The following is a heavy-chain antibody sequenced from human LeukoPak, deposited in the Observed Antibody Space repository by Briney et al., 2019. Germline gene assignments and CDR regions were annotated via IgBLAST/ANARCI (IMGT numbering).Heavy chain of an antibody. Sequence: PGGSLRLSCAASGFTFSSYSMNWVRQAPGKGLEWVSSISSSSYIYYADSVKGRFTISRDNAKNSLYLQMNSLRAEDTAVYYCARYMTTVASDAFDIWGQGTMVTVSS. V-gene: IGHV3-21*04. CDR3: ARYMTTVASDAFDI. J-gene: IGHJ3*02. D-gene: IGHD4-17*01. CDR1: GFTFSSYS. CDR2: ISSSSYI.